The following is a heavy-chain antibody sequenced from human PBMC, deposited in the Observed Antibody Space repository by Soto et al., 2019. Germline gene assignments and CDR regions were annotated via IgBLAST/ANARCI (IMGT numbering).Heavy chain of an antibody. CDR1: GFTFSNYD. V-gene: IGHV3-13*01. CDR3: VRDRERGAFDI. Sequence: HPGGSLRLSCAASGFTFSNYDMHWVRHTAGKGLEWVSRIGPFGDTDYAASVKGRFIISRENAKNSLYLQMNSLRAGDTAVYYCVRDRERGAFDIWGQGTMVTVSS. CDR2: IGPFGDT. D-gene: IGHD1-1*01. J-gene: IGHJ3*02.